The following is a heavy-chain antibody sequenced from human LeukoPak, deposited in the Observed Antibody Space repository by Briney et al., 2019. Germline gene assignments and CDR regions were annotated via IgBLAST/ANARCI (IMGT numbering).Heavy chain of an antibody. CDR3: VRDLGLAVAGYNWFDP. CDR1: GDSISSGASY. J-gene: IGHJ5*02. D-gene: IGHD6-19*01. CDR2: IYTSGST. V-gene: IGHV4-61*02. Sequence: TLSLTCTVSGDSISSGASYWSWIRQPAGKGLEWLGRIYTSGSTIYNPSLKSRVTMSVHTSKNQFSLNLTSVTAADTAVYYCVRDLGLAVAGYNWFDPWGQGTLVTVSS.